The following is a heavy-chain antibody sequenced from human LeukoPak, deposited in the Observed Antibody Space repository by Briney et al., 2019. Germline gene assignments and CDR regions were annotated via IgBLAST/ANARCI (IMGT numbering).Heavy chain of an antibody. CDR1: GFSLSTSGMR. Sequence: SGPALVKPTQTLTLTCTFSGFSLSTSGMRVSWIRQPPGKALEWLARIDWDDDKFYSTSLKTRLTISKDTSKNQVVLTMTNMDPVDTATYYCARMGYYYDGSGYGYFDYWGQGTLVTVSS. CDR2: IDWDDDK. CDR3: ARMGYYYDGSGYGYFDY. D-gene: IGHD3-22*01. J-gene: IGHJ4*02. V-gene: IGHV2-70*04.